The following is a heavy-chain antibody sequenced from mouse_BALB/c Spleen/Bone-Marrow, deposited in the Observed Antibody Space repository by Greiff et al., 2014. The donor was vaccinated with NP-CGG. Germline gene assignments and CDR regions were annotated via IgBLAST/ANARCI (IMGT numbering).Heavy chain of an antibody. CDR3: ARSNYVGYYAMDY. V-gene: IGHV5-17*02. J-gene: IGHJ4*01. D-gene: IGHD1-1*01. CDR1: GFTFSSFG. Sequence: DVQLVESGGGLVQPGGSRELSCAASGFTFSSFGIHWVRQAPEKGLEWVAYISSDSSTIYYADTVKGRFTISRDNPKNTLFLQMTSLRSEDTAMYYCARSNYVGYYAMDYWGQGTSVTVSS. CDR2: ISSDSSTI.